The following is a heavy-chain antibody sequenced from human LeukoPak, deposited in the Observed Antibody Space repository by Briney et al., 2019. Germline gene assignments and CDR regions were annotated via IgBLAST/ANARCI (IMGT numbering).Heavy chain of an antibody. CDR3: ATKTEDWKNNY. CDR2: INPSSGGS. V-gene: IGHV1-2*02. Sequence: ASVKVSCKASGYTITGYYIHWVRQAPGQGLEWMGWINPSSGGSTYAQKFQGRVTMTRDTSISTAYMELSSLRSDDTAVYFCATKTEDWKNNYWGQGPLATVSS. D-gene: IGHD1-1*01. CDR1: GYTITGYY. J-gene: IGHJ4*02.